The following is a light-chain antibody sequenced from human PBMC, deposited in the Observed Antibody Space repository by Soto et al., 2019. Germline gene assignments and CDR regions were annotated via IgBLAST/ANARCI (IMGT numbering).Light chain of an antibody. V-gene: IGKV1-5*03. J-gene: IGKJ2*01. Sequence: DIQMTQSPSTLSASVVDRVTITCRASQSISNWLAWYQQKPGNAPKFLIYKASSLESGVPSRLSGSGSGTEFTLTINILQPDDFATYYCQQYHSYPYTFGQGTKLEIK. CDR1: QSISNW. CDR3: QQYHSYPYT. CDR2: KAS.